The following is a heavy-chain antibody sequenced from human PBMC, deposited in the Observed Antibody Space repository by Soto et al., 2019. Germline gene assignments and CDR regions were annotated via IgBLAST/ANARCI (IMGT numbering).Heavy chain of an antibody. V-gene: IGHV3-48*01. D-gene: IGHD3-3*01. Sequence: EVQLVESGGGLVQPGGSLRLSCAASGFTFSSYSMNWVRQAPGKGLXXXSYINSGSSTIYYADSVKGRFTISRDNAKNSLYLQLNSLRAEDTAVYYCARDKPRSGYEKFDYWGQGTLVTVSS. CDR2: INSGSSTI. CDR3: ARDKPRSGYEKFDY. CDR1: GFTFSSYS. J-gene: IGHJ4*02.